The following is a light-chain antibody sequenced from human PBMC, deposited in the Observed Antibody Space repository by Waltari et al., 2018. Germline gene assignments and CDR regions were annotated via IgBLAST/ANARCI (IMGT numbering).Light chain of an antibody. CDR2: EVS. Sequence: QSALTQPASVSGSPRQSITLSFTVTSSHFRFYNYVSWYQQHPGKAPKLMIYEVSNRPSGVSNRFSGSKSGNTASLTISGLQAEDEADYYCSSYTSSSTQVFGGGTKLTVL. V-gene: IGLV2-14*01. CDR3: SSYTSSSTQV. J-gene: IGLJ3*02. CDR1: SSHFRFYNY.